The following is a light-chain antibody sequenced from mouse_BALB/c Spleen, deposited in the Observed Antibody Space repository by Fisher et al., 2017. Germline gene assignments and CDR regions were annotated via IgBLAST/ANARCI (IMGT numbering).Light chain of an antibody. V-gene: IGKV4-59*01. CDR3: QQWSSYPPT. CDR2: LTS. J-gene: IGKJ5*01. Sequence: IVMTQSPAIMSASLGEEITLTCSASSSVSYMYWYQQKSGTSPKRWIYLTSKLASGVPARFSGSGSGTSYSLTISRMEAEDAATYYCQQWSSYPPTFGAGTKLELK. CDR1: SSVSY.